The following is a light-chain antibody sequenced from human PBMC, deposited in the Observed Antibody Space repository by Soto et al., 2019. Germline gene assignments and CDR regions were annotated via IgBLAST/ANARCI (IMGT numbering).Light chain of an antibody. CDR3: HQTYSPPDT. Sequence: DIQMTQSPSTLSASVGDRVTITCRASQSISSWLAWYQQKPGKAPKLLIYDASSLESGVPSRFSGSGSGTEFTLTISGLQPDDSATYYCHQTYSPPDTFGQGTKVDIK. CDR1: QSISSW. J-gene: IGKJ1*01. V-gene: IGKV1-5*01. CDR2: DAS.